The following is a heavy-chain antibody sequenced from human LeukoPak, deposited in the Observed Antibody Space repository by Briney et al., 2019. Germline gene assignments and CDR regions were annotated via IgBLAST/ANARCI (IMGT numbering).Heavy chain of an antibody. J-gene: IGHJ4*02. D-gene: IGHD3-10*01. V-gene: IGHV4-39*01. CDR3: ARGRHYYGSGSYYGTYASDY. CDR1: GGSTSSSSYY. Sequence: SETLSLTCTVSGGSTSSSSYYWGWIRQPPGKGLEWIGSIYYSGSTYYNPSLKSRVTISVDTSKNQFSLKLCSVTAADTAVYYCARGRHYYGSGSYYGTYASDYWGQGTLVTVSS. CDR2: IYYSGST.